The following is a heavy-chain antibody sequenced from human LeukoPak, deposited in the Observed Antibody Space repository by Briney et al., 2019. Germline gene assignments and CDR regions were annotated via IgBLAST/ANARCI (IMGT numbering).Heavy chain of an antibody. CDR3: AKDLEYSSSPDAFDI. CDR2: ITSSSSYI. CDR1: GFTFSSYS. V-gene: IGHV3-21*01. Sequence: GGSLRLSCAASGFTFSSYSMNWVRQAPGKGLEWVSSITSSSSYIYYADSVKGRFTISRDNAKNSLYLQMNSLRAEDTAVYSCAKDLEYSSSPDAFDIWGQGTMVTVSS. D-gene: IGHD6-6*01. J-gene: IGHJ3*02.